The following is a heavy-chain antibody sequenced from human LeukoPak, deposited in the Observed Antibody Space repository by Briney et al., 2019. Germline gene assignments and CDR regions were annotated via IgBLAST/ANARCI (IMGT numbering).Heavy chain of an antibody. CDR2: INTDSGKA. Sequence: ASVKVSCKASGYIFNSQGMNWVRQAPGQGLEWMGWINTDSGKATYAQGFTGRFVFSLDSSVSTVYLQISDLMPEDTAKYYCAREILRFDIWGQGTTVTVSS. V-gene: IGHV7-4-1*02. CDR3: AREILRFDI. J-gene: IGHJ3*02. CDR1: GYIFNSQG.